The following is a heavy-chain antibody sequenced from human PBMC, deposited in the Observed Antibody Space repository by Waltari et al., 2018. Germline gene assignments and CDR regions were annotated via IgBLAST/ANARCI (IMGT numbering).Heavy chain of an antibody. J-gene: IGHJ4*02. CDR1: GFSISTYT. CDR3: ARVVSAAGTLYQFDY. CDR2: ISDSSVFI. Sequence: EVQLVESGGGLVKPGGSLRVSCAASGFSISTYTMNWVRQAPGKGLEWVSSISDSSVFIYYADSVKGRFTISRDNVKNSVSLQMSSLRADDSAVYYCARVVSAAGTLYQFDYWGQGTLVTVSS. V-gene: IGHV3-21*01. D-gene: IGHD6-13*01.